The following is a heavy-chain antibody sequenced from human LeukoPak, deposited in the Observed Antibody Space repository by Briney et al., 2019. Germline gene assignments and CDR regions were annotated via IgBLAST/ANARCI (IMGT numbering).Heavy chain of an antibody. CDR1: GLTFSNYA. Sequence: GGSLRLSCAASGLTFSNYAMSWVRQAPGKGLEWVSAISGSGASTYYADSVKGRFTISRDNPKKTLYLQMNSLRAEDTAVYYCAKDWVAVAGNYFDYWGQGTLVTVSS. J-gene: IGHJ4*02. D-gene: IGHD6-19*01. CDR3: AKDWVAVAGNYFDY. CDR2: ISGSGAST. V-gene: IGHV3-23*01.